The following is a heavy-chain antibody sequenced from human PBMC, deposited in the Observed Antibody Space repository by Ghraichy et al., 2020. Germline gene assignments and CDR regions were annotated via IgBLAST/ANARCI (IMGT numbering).Heavy chain of an antibody. CDR3: ARGAAIVATTNWFDP. CDR1: GFTFSSYW. CDR2: INSDGSST. V-gene: IGHV3-74*01. J-gene: IGHJ5*02. Sequence: GGSLRLSCAASGFTFSSYWMHWVRQAPGKGLVWVSRINSDGSSTSYADSVKGRFTISRDNAKKTLYLQMNSLRAEDTAVYYCARGAAIVATTNWFDPWGQGTLVTVSS. D-gene: IGHD5-12*01.